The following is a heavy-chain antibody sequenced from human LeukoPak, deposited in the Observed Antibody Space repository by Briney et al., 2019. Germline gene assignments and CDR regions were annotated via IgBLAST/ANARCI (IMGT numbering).Heavy chain of an antibody. J-gene: IGHJ3*02. CDR3: ARDLDSSFDI. Sequence: PGRSLRLSCAASGLTFSNYGMHWVGQAPGKGLEWVAVIGYDGSDKYYADSVKGRFTISRDNSKNTLYLQMNSLRAEDTAVYYCARDLDSSFDIWGQGTMVTVSS. CDR1: GLTFSNYG. D-gene: IGHD3-9*01. V-gene: IGHV3-33*01. CDR2: IGYDGSDK.